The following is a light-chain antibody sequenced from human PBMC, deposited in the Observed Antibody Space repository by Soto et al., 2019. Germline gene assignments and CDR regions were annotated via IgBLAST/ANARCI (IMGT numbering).Light chain of an antibody. CDR3: QPYNNWPLT. CDR2: DTS. Sequence: EIVLTQSPCTLSLSPGERATLSCRASQTLSNSFIAWYQQKPGQAPRLLIYDTSTRATGVPTRFSGSRSGAEFTLTINSLQSEDFAVYYCQPYNNWPLTFGGGTKVDI. CDR1: QTLSNS. V-gene: IGKV3-15*01. J-gene: IGKJ4*01.